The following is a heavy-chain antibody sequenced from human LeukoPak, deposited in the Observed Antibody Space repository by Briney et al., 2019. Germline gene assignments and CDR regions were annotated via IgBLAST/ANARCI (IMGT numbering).Heavy chain of an antibody. J-gene: IGHJ4*02. D-gene: IGHD5-24*01. V-gene: IGHV3-30-3*01. CDR2: ISYDGSNK. CDR1: GFTFSSYA. Sequence: GGSLRLSCAASGFTFSSYAMHWVRQAPGKGLEWVAVISYDGSNKYYADSVKGRFTISRDNSKNTLYLQMNSLRAEDTAVYYCAKGVWMATRTSADYWGQGTLVTVSS. CDR3: AKGVWMATRTSADY.